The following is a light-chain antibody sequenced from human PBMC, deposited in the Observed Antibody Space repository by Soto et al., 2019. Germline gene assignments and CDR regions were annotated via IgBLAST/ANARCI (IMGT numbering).Light chain of an antibody. CDR2: GAS. Sequence: DTVLTQSPGTLSLSPGERATLSCRASQTVSSAYLAWFQQKPGQALRLLIYGASSRATGIPDRFSGAGSGTEFTLTISRVAPEDYAVYYRQQYNTSPWTFGQGTKVDIK. J-gene: IGKJ1*01. V-gene: IGKV3-20*01. CDR1: QTVSSAY. CDR3: QQYNTSPWT.